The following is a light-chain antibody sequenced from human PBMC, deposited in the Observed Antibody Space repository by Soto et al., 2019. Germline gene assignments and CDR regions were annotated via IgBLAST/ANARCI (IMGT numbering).Light chain of an antibody. J-gene: IGLJ1*01. CDR2: EAV. CDR3: CSFASSSTYV. Sequence: QSVLTQPASVSGSPGQSITISCTGTSSDVGGYDYVSWYQRHPGKAPELMIYEAVNRPSWVSNRFSGSKSGNTASLTISGLQAEDEADYYCCSFASSSTYVFGTGTKSPS. CDR1: SSDVGGYDY. V-gene: IGLV2-14*01.